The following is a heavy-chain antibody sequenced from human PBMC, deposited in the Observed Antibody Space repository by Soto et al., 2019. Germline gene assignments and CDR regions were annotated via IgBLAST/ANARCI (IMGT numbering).Heavy chain of an antibody. Sequence: PSETLSLTCTVSGGSISTYYWHWIRQPPGKGLEWIGYIYYFGSTNYSPSLKSRVTISLDTSKSQFSLRLSSVTAADTAVYYCARSYCSGGSCYPLVYWGQGTLVTVSS. CDR3: ARSYCSGGSCYPLVY. D-gene: IGHD2-15*01. J-gene: IGHJ4*02. V-gene: IGHV4-59*01. CDR1: GGSISTYY. CDR2: IYYFGST.